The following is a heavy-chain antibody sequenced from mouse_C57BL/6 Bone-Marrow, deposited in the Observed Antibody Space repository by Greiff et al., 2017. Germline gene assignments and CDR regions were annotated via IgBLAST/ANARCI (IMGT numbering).Heavy chain of an antibody. V-gene: IGHV1-4*01. Sequence: QVQLKQSGAELARPGASVKMSCKASGYTFTSYTMHWVKQRPGQGLEWIGYINPSSGHTTYNQKFKDKATLTADNSSSTSYMQLSRLTSEDSAVYYCAITTVVAFDYWGQGTTLTVSS. CDR3: AITTVVAFDY. J-gene: IGHJ2*01. CDR1: GYTFTSYT. D-gene: IGHD1-1*01. CDR2: INPSSGHT.